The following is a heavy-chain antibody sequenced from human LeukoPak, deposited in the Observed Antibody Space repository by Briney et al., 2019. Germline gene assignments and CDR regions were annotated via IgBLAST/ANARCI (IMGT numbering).Heavy chain of an antibody. CDR3: TSRLSA. CDR1: GYTFTSYY. J-gene: IGHJ4*02. CDR2: IIPSDGST. Sequence: ASVKVSFKASGYTFTSYYMHWVRQAPGQGLEWMGVIIPSDGSTRYAQKFQGRVTMTRDTSTSTVYMELSSLRSEDTAVYYCTSRLSAWGQGTLVTVSS. V-gene: IGHV1-46*01. D-gene: IGHD3-16*01.